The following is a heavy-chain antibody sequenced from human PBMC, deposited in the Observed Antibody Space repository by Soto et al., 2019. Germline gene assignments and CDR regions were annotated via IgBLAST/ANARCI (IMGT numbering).Heavy chain of an antibody. V-gene: IGHV4-30-4*01. CDR3: ARVPAPSSYDYVWGSHRSPTYFDS. CDR1: GGSISSGGHY. D-gene: IGHD3-16*02. Sequence: SETLSLTCTVSGGSISSGGHYWSWLRLSPGKGLEWLGFIYHSGSDFYTPSLKTRLTLSIDTSKNQFSLNVTSVTAADTAVYYCARVPAPSSYDYVWGSHRSPTYFDSWGHGTQVTVS. CDR2: IYHSGSD. J-gene: IGHJ5*01.